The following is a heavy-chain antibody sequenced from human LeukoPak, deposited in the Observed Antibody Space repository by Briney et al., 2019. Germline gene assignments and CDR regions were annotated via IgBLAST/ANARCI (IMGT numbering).Heavy chain of an antibody. D-gene: IGHD2-21*02. J-gene: IGHJ5*02. V-gene: IGHV1-2*02. CDR3: ARDRYCGGDCYPNWFDP. CDR1: GYTFTGYY. CDR2: INPNSGGT. Sequence: GASVKVSCEASGYTFTGYYMHWVRQAPGQGLEWMGWINPNSGGTNYAQKFQGRVTMTRDTSISTAYMELSRLRSDDTAVYYCARDRYCGGDCYPNWFDPWGQGTLVTVSS.